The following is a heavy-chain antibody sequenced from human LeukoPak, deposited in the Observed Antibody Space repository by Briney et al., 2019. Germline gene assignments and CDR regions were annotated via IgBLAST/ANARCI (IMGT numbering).Heavy chain of an antibody. V-gene: IGHV3-23*01. CDR1: GFTFRSHD. Sequence: GGSLRLSCAASGFTFRSHDMSWVRQAPGKGLEWVSGISASGGSTFYADSVKGRFTISRDNSKNTLYLQMNGLRVEDTAVYYCVREGPRGLAFDIWGQGTMVTVS. J-gene: IGHJ3*02. CDR2: ISASGGST. D-gene: IGHD3/OR15-3a*01. CDR3: VREGPRGLAFDI.